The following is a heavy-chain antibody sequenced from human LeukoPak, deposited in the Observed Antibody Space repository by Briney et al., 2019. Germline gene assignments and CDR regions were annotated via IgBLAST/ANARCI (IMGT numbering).Heavy chain of an antibody. D-gene: IGHD3-3*01. V-gene: IGHV4-39*07. Sequence: SETLSLTCTVSGGSISSSSYYWGWIRQPPGKGLEWIGSIYYSGSTYYNPSLKSRVTISVDTSKNQFSLKLNSVTAADTAVYYCARDPDFWSGYYYMDVWGRGTTVTVSS. CDR2: IYYSGST. CDR3: ARDPDFWSGYYYMDV. J-gene: IGHJ6*03. CDR1: GGSISSSSYY.